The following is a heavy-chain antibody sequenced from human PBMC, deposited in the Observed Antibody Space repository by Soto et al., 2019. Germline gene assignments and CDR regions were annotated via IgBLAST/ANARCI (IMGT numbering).Heavy chain of an antibody. CDR2: ISGSGDST. CDR1: GFTFSSYA. V-gene: IGHV3-23*01. J-gene: IGHJ4*02. CDR3: ARRGPGTYFDY. D-gene: IGHD6-13*01. Sequence: EVQLLDSGGGLVQPGGSLRLSCAASGFTFSSYAMNWVRQAPGKGLEWVSVISGSGDSTYYADSVKGRFTISRDNSKNTRYLQMNSLRTEDTAVHYCARRGPGTYFDYWGQGTLVTVSS.